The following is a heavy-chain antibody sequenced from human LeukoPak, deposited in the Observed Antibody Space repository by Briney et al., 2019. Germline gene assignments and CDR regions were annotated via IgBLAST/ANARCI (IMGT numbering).Heavy chain of an antibody. CDR2: VKQGGREK. V-gene: IGHV3-7*01. D-gene: IGHD4-17*01. Sequence: GGSLRLSCEGSGFSFSEYWMSWVRQAPGKGLGGGASVKQGGREKYYVDSVKGRFDISRDDAKNSLYLRMNTLRSDDTALYYCASYYGINWVIGYWGQGTLVTVSS. J-gene: IGHJ4*02. CDR3: ASYYGINWVIGY. CDR1: GFSFSEYW.